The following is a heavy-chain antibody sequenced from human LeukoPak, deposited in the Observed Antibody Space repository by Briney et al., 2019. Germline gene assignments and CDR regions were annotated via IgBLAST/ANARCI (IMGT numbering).Heavy chain of an antibody. CDR1: GFTFSDYY. J-gene: IGHJ4*02. CDR3: ARVRGRQQLVYFDY. CDR2: ISSSSYT. V-gene: IGHV3-11*06. D-gene: IGHD6-13*01. Sequence: GGSLRLSCAASGFTFSDYYMTWIRRAPGKGLEWVSYISSSSYTNYADSVKGRLTISRDNAKNSLYLQMNSLRAEDSAVYYCARVRGRQQLVYFDYWGQGTLVTVSS.